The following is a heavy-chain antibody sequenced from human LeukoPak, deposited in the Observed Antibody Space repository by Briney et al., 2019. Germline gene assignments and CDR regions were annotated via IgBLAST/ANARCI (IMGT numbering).Heavy chain of an antibody. D-gene: IGHD6-13*01. CDR3: ARAYSSSGWYGDYFDY. CDR2: IYTSGST. CDR1: GGSISSYY. J-gene: IGHJ4*02. Sequence: SETLSLTCTVSGGSISSYYWSWIRQPAGKGLEWIGRIYTSGSTNYNPSLKSRVTMSVDTSKNQFSLKLSSVTAADTAVYYCARAYSSSGWYGDYFDYWGQGTLVTVSS. V-gene: IGHV4-4*07.